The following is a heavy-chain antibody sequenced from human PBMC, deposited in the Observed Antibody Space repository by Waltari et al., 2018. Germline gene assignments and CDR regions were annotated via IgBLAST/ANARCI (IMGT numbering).Heavy chain of an antibody. CDR2: MSYSGAT. J-gene: IGHJ3*01. CDR3: ATYIGASVGTAAFDG. V-gene: IGHV4-39*01. Sequence: GWTLQPPGQGLEWRATMSYSGATYSSPSLEGRVTVSRDTPKKQLSLKLVSVTAADTAVYYCATYIGASVGTAAFDGWGQGTMVTVSS. D-gene: IGHD5-12*01.